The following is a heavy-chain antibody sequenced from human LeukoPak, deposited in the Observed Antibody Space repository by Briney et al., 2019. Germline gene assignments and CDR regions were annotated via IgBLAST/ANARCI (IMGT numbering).Heavy chain of an antibody. V-gene: IGHV3-23*01. CDR2: ISGSGENT. Sequence: PGGSLRLSCVASGFTFRPYGMSWVRQAPGKGLEWVSDISGSGENTYYADSVKGRFTISRDNSKNTLYLQMNSLRAEDTAVYYCAKGYCSSTSCYSPTYFDYWGQGTLVTVSS. CDR1: GFTFRPYG. J-gene: IGHJ4*02. D-gene: IGHD2-2*01. CDR3: AKGYCSSTSCYSPTYFDY.